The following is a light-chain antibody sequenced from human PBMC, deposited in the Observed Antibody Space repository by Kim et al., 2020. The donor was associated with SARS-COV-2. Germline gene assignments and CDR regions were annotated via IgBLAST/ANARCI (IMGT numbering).Light chain of an antibody. CDR2: RAS. V-gene: IGKV1-5*03. CDR1: QSISSF. Sequence: ASVGDRVTITCRASQSISSFLAWYQQKPGKAPTLLISRASTLERGVPSRFSGSGSGTEFTLTINSLQADDFATYFCQQYNVYSRTFGQGTKVDIK. J-gene: IGKJ1*01. CDR3: QQYNVYSRT.